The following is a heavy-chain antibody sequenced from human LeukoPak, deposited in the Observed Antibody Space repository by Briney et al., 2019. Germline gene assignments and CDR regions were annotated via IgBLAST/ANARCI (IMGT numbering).Heavy chain of an antibody. CDR2: INWNGGST. J-gene: IGHJ4*02. Sequence: GGSLRLSCAASGFTFSSYWMSWVRQAPGKGLEWVSGINWNGGSTGYADSVKGRFTISRDNGKNSLYLQMNSLRAEDTALYYCARPYYGSGSYYLPLSYWGQGTLVTVSS. CDR3: ARPYYGSGSYYLPLSY. CDR1: GFTFSSYW. D-gene: IGHD3-10*01. V-gene: IGHV3-20*04.